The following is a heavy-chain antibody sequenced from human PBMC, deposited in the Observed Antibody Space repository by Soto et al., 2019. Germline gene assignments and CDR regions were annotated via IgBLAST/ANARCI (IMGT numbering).Heavy chain of an antibody. Sequence: PPGKGLEWIGNSHYSGSAYYDPSLKSRVTISVDTSKNQVSLKLSSVAASVTAVYYCVRTAKGLALWGQGTLVIGFS. CDR2: SHYSGSA. CDR3: VRTAKGLAL. J-gene: IGHJ5*02. V-gene: IGHV4-39*01.